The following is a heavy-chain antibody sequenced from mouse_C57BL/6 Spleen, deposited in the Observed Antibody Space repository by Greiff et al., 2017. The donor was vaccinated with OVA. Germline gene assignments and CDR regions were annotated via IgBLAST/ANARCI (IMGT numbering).Heavy chain of an antibody. D-gene: IGHD1-1*01. CDR3: ARGDTTVVAPYAMDY. V-gene: IGHV1-81*01. CDR2: IYPRSGNT. CDR1: GYTFTSYG. J-gene: IGHJ4*01. Sequence: VQLQQSGAELARPGASVKLSCKASGYTFTSYGISWVKQRTGQGLEWIGEIYPRSGNTYYNEKFKGKATLTADKSSSTAYMELRSLTSEDSAVYFWARGDTTVVAPYAMDYWGQGTSVTVSS.